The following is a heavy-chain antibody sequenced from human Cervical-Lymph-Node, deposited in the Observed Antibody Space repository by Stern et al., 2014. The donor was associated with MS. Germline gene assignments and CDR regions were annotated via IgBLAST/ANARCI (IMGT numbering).Heavy chain of an antibody. CDR2: IYWDDDA. J-gene: IGHJ4*02. CDR3: AHRDDWQLDFAY. CDR1: GFSLTTNGVA. D-gene: IGHD6-6*01. V-gene: IGHV2-5*02. Sequence: QVTFKESGPPLVIPTQTLTLTCTFSGFSLTTNGVAVGWIRQPPGKALEWLALIYWDDDARYSPSLKSRLTITKDTSKNQVLLTMTNVEPVDTATYYCAHRDDWQLDFAYWGQGILVTVSS.